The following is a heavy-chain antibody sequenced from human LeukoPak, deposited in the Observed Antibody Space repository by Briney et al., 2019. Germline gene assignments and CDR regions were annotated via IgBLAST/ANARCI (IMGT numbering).Heavy chain of an antibody. CDR2: ISSNGGST. CDR1: GFTFSSYA. Sequence: GGFLRLSCSASGFTFSSYAMHWVRQAPGKGLDYVSAISSNGGSTYYADSVKGRFTISRDDSKNTLYLQMSSLRAEDTAVYYCVKGRIAVAGTSGIDYWGQGTLVTVSS. D-gene: IGHD6-19*01. CDR3: VKGRIAVAGTSGIDY. V-gene: IGHV3-64D*06. J-gene: IGHJ4*02.